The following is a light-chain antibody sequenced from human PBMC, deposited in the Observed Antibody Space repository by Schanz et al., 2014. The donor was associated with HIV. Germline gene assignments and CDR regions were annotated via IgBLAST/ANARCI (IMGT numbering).Light chain of an antibody. Sequence: QSALTQPASVSGSPGQSITISCTGTSSDVGAYKYVSWYQQHPGKAPKLMIYDVNNRPSGVPDRFSGSKSGTSASLAITGLQAEDEADYYCQSYDSSLSGAVFGGGTKLTVL. J-gene: IGLJ2*01. CDR2: DVN. V-gene: IGLV2-14*03. CDR3: QSYDSSLSGAV. CDR1: SSDVGAYKY.